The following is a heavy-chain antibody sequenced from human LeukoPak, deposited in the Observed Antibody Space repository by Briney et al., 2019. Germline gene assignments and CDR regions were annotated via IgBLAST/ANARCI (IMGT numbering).Heavy chain of an antibody. Sequence: PGGSLRLSCAASGFTFSSYWMSWVRQAPGKGLEWVANIKQDGSEKYYVDSVKGRFTISRDNAKNSLYLQMNSLRAEDTAVYYCARAEYQLLPGYYYYYYMDVWGKGTTVTVSS. CDR2: IKQDGSEK. CDR1: GFTFSSYW. CDR3: ARAEYQLLPGYYYYYYMDV. V-gene: IGHV3-7*01. J-gene: IGHJ6*03. D-gene: IGHD2-2*01.